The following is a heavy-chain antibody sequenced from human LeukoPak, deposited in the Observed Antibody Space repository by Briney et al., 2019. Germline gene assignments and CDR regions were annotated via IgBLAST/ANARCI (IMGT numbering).Heavy chain of an antibody. Sequence: ASVKVSRKASGYTFTSYYMHWVRQAPGQGLEWMGIINPSGGSTSYAQKFQGRVTMTRDTSTSTVYMELSSLRSEDTAVYYCARDFRNVLLWFGELLYLDYWGQGTLVTVSS. D-gene: IGHD3-10*01. J-gene: IGHJ4*02. CDR2: INPSGGST. V-gene: IGHV1-46*01. CDR1: GYTFTSYY. CDR3: ARDFRNVLLWFGELLYLDY.